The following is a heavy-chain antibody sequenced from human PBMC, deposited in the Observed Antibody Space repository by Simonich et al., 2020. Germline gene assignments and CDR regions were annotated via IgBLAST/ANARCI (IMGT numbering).Heavy chain of an antibody. D-gene: IGHD7-27*01. J-gene: IGHJ6*03. CDR3: ARGALTGDYYYMDV. V-gene: IGHV1-2*02. CDR2: INPNGGGT. Sequence: QVQLVQSGAEVKKPGASVKVSCKASGYTFTGYYMHWVRQAPGQGLEWMGWINPNGGGTNYAQKFQGRGTMTRDTSISTAYMELSRLRSDDTAVYYCARGALTGDYYYMDVWGKGTTVTVSS. CDR1: GYTFTGYY.